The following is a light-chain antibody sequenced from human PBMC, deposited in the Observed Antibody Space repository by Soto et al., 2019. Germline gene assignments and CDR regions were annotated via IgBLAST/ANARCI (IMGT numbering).Light chain of an antibody. V-gene: IGLV2-14*01. CDR1: SSDVGSYNY. CDR3: SSYTGSSTL. J-gene: IGLJ1*01. CDR2: EVS. Sequence: QSVLTQPASVSGSPGQSITISCTGASSDVGSYNYVSWYQQHPGKAPKLMIYEVSDRPSGISSRFSGSKSGNTASLTISGLQTEDEADYYCSSYTGSSTLFGTGTKVTVL.